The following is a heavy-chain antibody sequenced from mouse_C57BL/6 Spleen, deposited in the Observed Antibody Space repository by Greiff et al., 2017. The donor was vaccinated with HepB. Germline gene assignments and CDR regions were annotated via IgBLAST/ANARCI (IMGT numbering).Heavy chain of an antibody. CDR3: AHSYYYGSSFAY. CDR2: IDPEDGEI. D-gene: IGHD1-1*01. V-gene: IGHV14-2*01. CDR1: GFNIKDYY. J-gene: IGHJ3*01. Sequence: VQLQQSGAELVKPGASVKLSCTASGFNIKDYYMHWVKQRTEQGLEWIGRIDPEDGEIKYAPKFQGKATITADTSSNTAYLQLSSLTSEDTAVYYCAHSYYYGSSFAYWGQGTLVTVSA.